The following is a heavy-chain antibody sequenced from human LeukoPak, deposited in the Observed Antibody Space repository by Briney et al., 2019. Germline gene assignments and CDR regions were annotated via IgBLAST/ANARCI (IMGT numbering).Heavy chain of an antibody. CDR1: GFTFSSYG. J-gene: IGHJ4*02. CDR3: AKEKASGVVGY. D-gene: IGHD3-10*01. V-gene: IGHV3-30*02. CDR2: IWYDGSSK. Sequence: GGSLRLSCAASGFTFSSYGMHWVRQVPGKGLEWVAVIWYDGSSKYYADSVKGRFTISRDNSENTLYLQMNSLRAEDTAVYYCAKEKASGVVGYWGQGTLVTVSS.